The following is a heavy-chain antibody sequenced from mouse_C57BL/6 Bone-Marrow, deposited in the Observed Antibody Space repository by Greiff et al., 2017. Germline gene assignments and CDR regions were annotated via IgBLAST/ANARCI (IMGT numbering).Heavy chain of an antibody. CDR3: TSGNYYYAMDY. D-gene: IGHD2-1*01. CDR2: IYPGNSDT. J-gene: IGHJ4*01. Sequence: EVQLQQSGTVLARPGASVKMSCKASGYSFTSYWMHWVKQRPGQGLEWIGAIYPGNSDTSYNQKFKGKAKLTAVTSASTAYMELSSLTNEDSAVYYCTSGNYYYAMDYWGQGTSVTVSS. V-gene: IGHV1-5*01. CDR1: GYSFTSYW.